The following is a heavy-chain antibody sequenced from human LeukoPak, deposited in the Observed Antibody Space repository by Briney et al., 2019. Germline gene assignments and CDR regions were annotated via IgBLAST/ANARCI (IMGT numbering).Heavy chain of an antibody. J-gene: IGHJ4*02. CDR2: ICYSGST. V-gene: IGHV4-59*08. CDR1: GGSISSYY. D-gene: IGHD3-9*01. CDR3: ARQTRDYDILTGPRFDY. Sequence: SETLSHTCTVSGGSISSYYWSWIRQPPGKGLEWIGYICYSGSTNYNPSLKSRVTISVDTSKNQFSLKLSSVTAADTAVYYCARQTRDYDILTGPRFDYWGQGTLVTVSS.